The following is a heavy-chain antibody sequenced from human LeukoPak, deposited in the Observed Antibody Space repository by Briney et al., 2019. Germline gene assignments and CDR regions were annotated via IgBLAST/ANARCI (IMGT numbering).Heavy chain of an antibody. CDR1: GFTFSSYA. J-gene: IGHJ4*02. D-gene: IGHD6-13*01. Sequence: GGSLRLSCAASGFTFSSYAMTWVRQAPGRGLEWVSAISGSGGSTYYADSVRGRFTISRDNSENTLYLQMNSLRAEDTAVYYCAKLVGSSWGTKNFDYWGQGTLVTVSS. CDR3: AKLVGSSWGTKNFDY. V-gene: IGHV3-23*01. CDR2: ISGSGGST.